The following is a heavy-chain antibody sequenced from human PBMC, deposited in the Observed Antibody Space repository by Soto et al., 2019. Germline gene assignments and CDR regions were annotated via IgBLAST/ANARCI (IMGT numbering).Heavy chain of an antibody. J-gene: IGHJ6*02. CDR3: ARDLRNYYYGMDV. CDR2: INAGNGNT. Sequence: VASVKVSCKASGYTFTSYAMHWVRQAPGQRLEWMGWINAGNGNTKYSQKFQGRVTITADESTSTAYMELSSLRSEDTAVYYCARDLRNYYYGMDVWGQGTTVTVSS. V-gene: IGHV1-3*01. CDR1: GYTFTSYA.